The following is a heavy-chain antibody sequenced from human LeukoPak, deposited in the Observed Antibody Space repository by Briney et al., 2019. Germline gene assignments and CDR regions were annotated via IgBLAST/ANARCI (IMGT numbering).Heavy chain of an antibody. V-gene: IGHV3-30*03. CDR2: ISYDGSNK. D-gene: IGHD3-16*01. CDR3: ARDGGASPDMDV. Sequence: PGGSLRLSCVASGFIFSSYGMNWVRQAPGKGLEWVAVISYDGSNKYYADSVKGRLTISRDNSKNTLYLQMNSLRAEDTAVYYCARDGGASPDMDVWGQGTTVTVSS. CDR1: GFIFSSYG. J-gene: IGHJ6*02.